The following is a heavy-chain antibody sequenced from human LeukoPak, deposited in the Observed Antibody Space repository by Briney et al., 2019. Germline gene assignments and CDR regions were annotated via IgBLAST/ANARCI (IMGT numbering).Heavy chain of an antibody. Sequence: ASVKVSCKASGYTSTGYYMHWVRQAPGQGLEWMGWINPNSGGTNYAQKFQGRVTMTRGTSISTAYMELSRLRSDDTAVYYCASLRPRYCSSTSCDVWGQGTTVTVSS. CDR3: ASLRPRYCSSTSCDV. CDR2: INPNSGGT. J-gene: IGHJ6*02. CDR1: GYTSTGYY. D-gene: IGHD2-2*01. V-gene: IGHV1-2*02.